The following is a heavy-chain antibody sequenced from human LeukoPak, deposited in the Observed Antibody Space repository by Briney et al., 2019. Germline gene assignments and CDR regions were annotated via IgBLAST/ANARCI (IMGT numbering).Heavy chain of an antibody. Sequence: PGGSLRLSCAASGLTFSSYSMNWVGQAPGRGLEWVSSISSSSSYIYYADSLKGRFPISRDNAKNSLYLQLNSLRAEDTAVYYCASFKSTYYDSSGSDYWGQGTLVTVSS. J-gene: IGHJ4*02. CDR1: GLTFSSYS. D-gene: IGHD3-22*01. V-gene: IGHV3-21*01. CDR2: ISSSSSYI. CDR3: ASFKSTYYDSSGSDY.